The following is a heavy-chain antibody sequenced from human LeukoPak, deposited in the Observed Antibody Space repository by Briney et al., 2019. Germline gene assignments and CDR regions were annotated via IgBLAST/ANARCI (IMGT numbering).Heavy chain of an antibody. CDR3: ARGEADTIFGVVILDAFDI. J-gene: IGHJ3*02. CDR2: IYYSGST. D-gene: IGHD3-3*01. CDR1: GGSISSGGYY. V-gene: IGHV4-31*03. Sequence: SQTLSLTCTVSGGSISSGGYYWSWIRQHPGKGLEWIGYIYYSGSTYYNPSLKSRVTISVDTSKNQFSLKLSSVTAADTAVYYCARGEADTIFGVVILDAFDIRGQGTMVTVSS.